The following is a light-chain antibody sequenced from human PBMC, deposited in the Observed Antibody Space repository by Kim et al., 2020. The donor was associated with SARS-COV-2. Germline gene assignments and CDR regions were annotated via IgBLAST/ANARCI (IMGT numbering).Light chain of an antibody. CDR1: SSNIVSNT. Sequence: GQRVTIFCSGSSSNIVSNTVNWYQQLPGTAPKLLIYSNNRRPSGVPDRFSGSKSGTSASLAISGLQSEDEADYYCAAWDDSLNGVVFGGGTQLTVL. CDR2: SNN. V-gene: IGLV1-44*01. J-gene: IGLJ2*01. CDR3: AAWDDSLNGVV.